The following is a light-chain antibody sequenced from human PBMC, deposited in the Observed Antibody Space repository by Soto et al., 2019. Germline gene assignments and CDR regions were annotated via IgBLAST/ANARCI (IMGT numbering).Light chain of an antibody. CDR3: AAWDDSLNGLVV. V-gene: IGLV1-44*01. CDR1: SSNIGSNT. Sequence: QSALTQPTSASGTPGQRVTISCSGSSSNIGSNTVNWYQQLPGTAPKLLIYSNNQRPSGVPDRFSGSKSGTSASLAISGLQSEDEADYYCAAWDDSLNGLVVFGGGTKLTVL. CDR2: SNN. J-gene: IGLJ2*01.